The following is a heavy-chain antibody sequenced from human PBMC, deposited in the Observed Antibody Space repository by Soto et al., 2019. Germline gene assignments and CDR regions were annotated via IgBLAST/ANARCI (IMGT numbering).Heavy chain of an antibody. CDR3: AGTEYYYDSSGYYESSLDY. CDR1: GGSISSYY. D-gene: IGHD3-22*01. Sequence: QVQLQESGPGLVKPSETLSLTCTVSGGSISSYYWSWIRQPAGKGLEWIGRIYTSGSTNYNPSLKSRVTMSVDTSKNQFSLKLSSVTAADTAVYYCAGTEYYYDSSGYYESSLDYWGQGTLVTVSS. CDR2: IYTSGST. V-gene: IGHV4-4*07. J-gene: IGHJ4*02.